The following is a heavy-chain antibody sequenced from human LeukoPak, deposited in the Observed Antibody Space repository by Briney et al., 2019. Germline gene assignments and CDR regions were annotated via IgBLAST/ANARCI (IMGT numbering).Heavy chain of an antibody. CDR2: IYYSGST. V-gene: IGHV4-59*08. D-gene: IGHD5-24*01. CDR1: GGSISSYY. Sequence: SETLSLTCTVSGGSISSYYWSWIRQPPGKGLKWIGYIYYSGSTNYNPSLKSRVTISVDTSKNQFSLKLSSVTAADTAVYYCARRGDGYNPFDYWGQGTLVTVSS. J-gene: IGHJ4*02. CDR3: ARRGDGYNPFDY.